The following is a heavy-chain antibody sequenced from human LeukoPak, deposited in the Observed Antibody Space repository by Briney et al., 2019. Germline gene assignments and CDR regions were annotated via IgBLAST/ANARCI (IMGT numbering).Heavy chain of an antibody. CDR1: GGSISSYY. CDR2: IYYSAST. V-gene: IGHV4-59*01. Sequence: PSETLSLTCTVSGGSISSYYWSWIRQPPGKGLEWIGYIYYSASTNYNPSLKSRVTISVDTSKNQFSLKLSSVTAADTAVYYCARELLWFGELSYFDYWGQGTLVTVSS. D-gene: IGHD3-10*01. J-gene: IGHJ4*02. CDR3: ARELLWFGELSYFDY.